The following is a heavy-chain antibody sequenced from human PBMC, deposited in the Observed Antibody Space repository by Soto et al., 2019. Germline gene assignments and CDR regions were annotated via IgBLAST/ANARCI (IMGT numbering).Heavy chain of an antibody. CDR3: AKEFSSDYYYYYYMDV. Sequence: GGSLRLSCAASGFTFSSYAMSWVRQAPGKGLEWVSAISGSGGSTYYADSVKGRFTISRDNSKNTLYLQMNSLRAEDTAVYYCAKEFSSDYYYYYYMDVWGKGTTVTVSS. CDR2: ISGSGGST. V-gene: IGHV3-23*01. J-gene: IGHJ6*03. CDR1: GFTFSSYA. D-gene: IGHD2-2*01.